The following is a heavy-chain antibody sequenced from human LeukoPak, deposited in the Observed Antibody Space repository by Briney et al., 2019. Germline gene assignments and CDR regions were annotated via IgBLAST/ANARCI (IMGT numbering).Heavy chain of an antibody. CDR3: ARDRRYCSSTSCLQYYYYYGMDV. J-gene: IGHJ6*02. D-gene: IGHD2-2*01. V-gene: IGHV3-23*01. CDR1: GFTFSSYA. Sequence: PGGSLRVSCAASGFTFSSYAMSWVRQAPGNGLEWVSAISGSGGSTYYADSVKGRFTISRDNSKNTLYLQMNSLRAEDTAVYYCARDRRYCSSTSCLQYYYYYGMDVWGQGTTVTVSS. CDR2: ISGSGGST.